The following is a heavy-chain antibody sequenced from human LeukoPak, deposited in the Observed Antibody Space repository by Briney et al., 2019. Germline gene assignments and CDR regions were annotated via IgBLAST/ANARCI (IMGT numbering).Heavy chain of an antibody. CDR1: GGSISSTFYY. J-gene: IGHJ4*02. CDR2: INYSGST. CDR3: ARRRFVRGPDVVNPFDY. Sequence: PSETLSLICTVSGGSISSTFYYWGWIRQPPGKGLEWIGSINYSGSTYYNPSLKSRVTISVDTSKNQFSLRLSSVTAADTAVYYFARRRFVRGPDVVNPFDYWGQGTLVTVSS. V-gene: IGHV4-39*01. D-gene: IGHD2-8*01.